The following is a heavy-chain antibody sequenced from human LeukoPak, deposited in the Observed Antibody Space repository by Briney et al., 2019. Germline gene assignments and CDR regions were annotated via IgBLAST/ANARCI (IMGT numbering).Heavy chain of an antibody. CDR3: VKEAIFGAVIRWFDP. V-gene: IGHV3-43*02. CDR1: GFTFDDYA. J-gene: IGHJ5*02. CDR2: ISGDGGST. D-gene: IGHD3-3*01. Sequence: GGSLRLSYAASGFTFDDYAMHWVRQAPGKGLEWVSLISGDGGSTYYADSVKGRFTISRDNSKNSVYLQMNSLRTEDAALYYCVKEAIFGAVIRWFDPWGQGTLVTVSS.